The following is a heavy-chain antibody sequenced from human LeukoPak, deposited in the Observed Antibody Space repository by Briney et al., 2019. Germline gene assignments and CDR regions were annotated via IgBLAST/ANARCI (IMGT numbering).Heavy chain of an antibody. CDR1: GYGFTSYW. CDR3: ARLKSDYYDSSGPMYYFDY. Sequence: RGAALQISCKGSGYGFTSYWIGWVRRLPGKGLEWMGIIYPGDCDTRYSPSFQGQVTISADKSISTAYLQWSSLKASDTAMYYCARLKSDYYDSSGPMYYFDYWGQGTLVTVSS. V-gene: IGHV5-51*01. CDR2: IYPGDCDT. J-gene: IGHJ4*02. D-gene: IGHD3-22*01.